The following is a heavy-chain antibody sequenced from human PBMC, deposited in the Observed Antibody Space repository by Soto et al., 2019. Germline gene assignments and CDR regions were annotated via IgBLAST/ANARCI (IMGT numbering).Heavy chain of an antibody. Sequence: QVQLVQSGAEVKKPGASARVSCKASGYTFTSYGITWVRQAPGQGLEWMGWVSAYNGNTKSAQKFQGRVTMTTDTSTSTAYMELRSLRSDDTAVYYCARDVGGRNRGSYPHYFENWGQGTLVTVSS. D-gene: IGHD1-26*01. CDR1: GYTFTSYG. J-gene: IGHJ4*02. CDR3: ARDVGGRNRGSYPHYFEN. CDR2: VSAYNGNT. V-gene: IGHV1-18*01.